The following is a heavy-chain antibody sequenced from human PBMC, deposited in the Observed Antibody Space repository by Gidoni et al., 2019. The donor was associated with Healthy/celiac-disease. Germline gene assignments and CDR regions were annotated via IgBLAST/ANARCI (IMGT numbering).Heavy chain of an antibody. V-gene: IGHV1-69*08. CDR1: GGTFSSYT. J-gene: IGHJ5*02. D-gene: IGHD6-25*01. CDR3: ARDHGTARGVWFDP. CDR2: IIPILGIA. Sequence: QVQLVQSGAEVKKPGSSVKVSCKASGGTFSSYTISWVRQAPGQGLEWMGRIIPILGIAKYAQKFQGRVTITADKSTSTAYMELSSLRSEDTAVYYCARDHGTARGVWFDPWGQGTLVTVSS.